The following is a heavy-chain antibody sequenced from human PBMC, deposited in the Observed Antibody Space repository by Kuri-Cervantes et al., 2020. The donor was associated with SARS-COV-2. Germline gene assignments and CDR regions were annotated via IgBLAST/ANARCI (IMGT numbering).Heavy chain of an antibody. CDR3: AREEGANSFDS. J-gene: IGHJ4*02. CDR1: GYSFSNYY. Sequence: GESLKISCKASGYSFSNYYIAWVRQVPGKGLEWMGIIYPGDSKTKHNPSFQGQVTISADKSITTAFLQWTSLKASDTAIYYCAREEGANSFDSWGQGTLVTVSS. CDR2: IYPGDSKT. V-gene: IGHV5-51*01. D-gene: IGHD1-26*01.